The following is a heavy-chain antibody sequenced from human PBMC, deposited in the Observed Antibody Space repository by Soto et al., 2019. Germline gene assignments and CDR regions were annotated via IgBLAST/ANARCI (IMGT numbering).Heavy chain of an antibody. CDR3: AKVSCSGGSCYSSYYYGMDV. V-gene: IGHV3-23*01. D-gene: IGHD2-15*01. CDR2: ISGSGGST. CDR1: GFTFSSYA. Sequence: EVQLLESGGGLVHPGGSLRLSCAASGFTFSSYAMSWVRQAPGKGLEWVSAISGSGGSTYYADSVKGRFTISRDNSKNTLYLQMNSLRAEDTAVYYCAKVSCSGGSCYSSYYYGMDVWGQGTTVTVSS. J-gene: IGHJ6*02.